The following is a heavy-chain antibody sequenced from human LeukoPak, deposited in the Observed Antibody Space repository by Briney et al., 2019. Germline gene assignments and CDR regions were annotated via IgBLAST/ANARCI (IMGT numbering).Heavy chain of an antibody. D-gene: IGHD1-1*01. CDR1: GGSISSYY. CDR2: IYYSGST. Sequence: SETLSLTCTVSGGSISSYYWSWIRQPPGKGLEWIGYIYYSGSTNYNPSLKSRVTISVDTSKNQFSLKLGSVTAADTAVYYCARRAPDNRNDVYYYYYMDVWGKGTTVTVSS. CDR3: ARRAPDNRNDVYYYYYMDV. J-gene: IGHJ6*03. V-gene: IGHV4-59*08.